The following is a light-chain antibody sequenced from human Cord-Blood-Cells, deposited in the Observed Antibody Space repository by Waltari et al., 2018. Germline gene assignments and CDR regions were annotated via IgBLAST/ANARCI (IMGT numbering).Light chain of an antibody. Sequence: DIQMTQSPSSLSASVGDRVTITCRASQSISSYLNWYQQKPGKAPKLLIYAASSLQSGVPSRFSGSGSGTDFTLTISSLQPEDFATYYCQQSYRTFGQETKVEIK. CDR3: QQSYRT. V-gene: IGKV1-39*01. J-gene: IGKJ1*01. CDR1: QSISSY. CDR2: AAS.